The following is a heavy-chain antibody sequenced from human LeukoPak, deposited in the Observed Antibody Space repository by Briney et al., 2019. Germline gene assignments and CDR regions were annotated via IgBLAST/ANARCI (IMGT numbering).Heavy chain of an antibody. J-gene: IGHJ5*02. CDR2: FNPSGGGT. CDR3: ARVYSGYDSRNWFDP. CDR1: GYTFNNYY. D-gene: IGHD5-12*01. V-gene: IGHV1-46*02. Sequence: ASVKVSCKASGYTFNNYYIHWVRQAPGQGFEWMGSFNPSGGGTTYAQKFQGRVIMTRDMSTSTVYLDLNSLRSEDTAVYYSARVYSGYDSRNWFDPWGQGTLVTVSS.